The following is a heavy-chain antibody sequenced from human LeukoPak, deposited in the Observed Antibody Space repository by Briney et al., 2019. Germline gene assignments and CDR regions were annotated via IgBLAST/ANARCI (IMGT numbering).Heavy chain of an antibody. D-gene: IGHD6-13*01. V-gene: IGHV4-59*01. CDR2: IYYSGST. Sequence: SETLSLTCTVSGGSISSYYWSWIRQPPGKGLEWIGYIYYSGSTNYNPSLKSRVTISVDTSKNQFSLKLSSVTAADTAVYYCARGVAAPGTGGLSWFDPWGQGTLVTVSS. CDR1: GGSISSYY. J-gene: IGHJ5*02. CDR3: ARGVAAPGTGGLSWFDP.